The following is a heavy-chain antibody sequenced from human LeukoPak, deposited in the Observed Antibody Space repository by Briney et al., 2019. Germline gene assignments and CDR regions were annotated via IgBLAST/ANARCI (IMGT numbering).Heavy chain of an antibody. CDR1: GFTFSSYA. CDR3: AKGESSSSDRPDY. J-gene: IGHJ4*02. CDR2: ISGSGGST. Sequence: PGGSLRLSCAASGFTFSSYAMSWVRQAPGKGLEWVSAISGSGGSTYYADSVKGRFTISRDNSKNTPYLQMNSLRAEDTAVYYCAKGESSSSDRPDYWGQGTLVTVSS. D-gene: IGHD6-6*01. V-gene: IGHV3-23*01.